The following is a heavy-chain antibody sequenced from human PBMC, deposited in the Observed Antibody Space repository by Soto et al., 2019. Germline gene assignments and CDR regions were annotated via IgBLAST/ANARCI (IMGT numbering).Heavy chain of an antibody. CDR3: ARVAFGPYYYMDV. D-gene: IGHD3-10*01. J-gene: IGHJ6*03. Sequence: GESLKISCAASGFTFSSYWMHWVRQAPGKGLVWVSRINSDGSSTSYADSVKGRFTISRDNAKNTLYLQMNSLRAEDTAVYYCARVAFGPYYYMDVWGKGTTVTVSS. V-gene: IGHV3-74*01. CDR2: INSDGSST. CDR1: GFTFSSYW.